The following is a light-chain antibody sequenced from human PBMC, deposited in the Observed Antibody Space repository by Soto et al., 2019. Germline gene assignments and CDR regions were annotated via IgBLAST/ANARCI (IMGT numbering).Light chain of an antibody. Sequence: EIVLTQSPGTLSLSPGERGTLSCRASQSVSSTNLAWYQQKPGQAPRLLIYGASSRATGIPDRFSGSGSGTDFTLTISRLEAEDFAVYYCQQYGNSRWTFGQGTKVEIK. CDR3: QQYGNSRWT. V-gene: IGKV3-20*01. J-gene: IGKJ1*01. CDR2: GAS. CDR1: QSVSSTN.